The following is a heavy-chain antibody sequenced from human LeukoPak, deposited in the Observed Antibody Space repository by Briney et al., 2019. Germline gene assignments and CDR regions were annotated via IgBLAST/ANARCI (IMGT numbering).Heavy chain of an antibody. CDR3: ARAPYCDILTGYYWYYYGMDV. J-gene: IGHJ6*02. CDR1: GGSFSGYY. V-gene: IGHV4-34*01. D-gene: IGHD3-9*01. Sequence: PSETLSLTCAVYGGSFSGYYWSWIRQPPGKGLEWIGEINHSGSTNYNPSLKSRVTISVDTSKNQFSLKLSSVTAADTAVYYCARAPYCDILTGYYWYYYGMDVRGQGTTVTVSS. CDR2: INHSGST.